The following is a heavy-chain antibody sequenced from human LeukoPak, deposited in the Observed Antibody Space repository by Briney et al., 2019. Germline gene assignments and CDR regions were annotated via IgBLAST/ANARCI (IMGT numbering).Heavy chain of an antibody. CDR2: IIPIFGTA. D-gene: IGHD6-6*01. V-gene: IGHV1-69*05. CDR1: GDTFSSYT. J-gene: IGHJ6*03. CDR3: ARVTYSSSSYYYMDV. Sequence: ASVKVSCKASGDTFSSYTISWVRQAPGQGLEWMGGIIPIFGTANYAQKFQGRVTITTDESTSTAYMELSSLRSEDTAVYYCARVTYSSSSYYYMDVWGKGTTVTVSS.